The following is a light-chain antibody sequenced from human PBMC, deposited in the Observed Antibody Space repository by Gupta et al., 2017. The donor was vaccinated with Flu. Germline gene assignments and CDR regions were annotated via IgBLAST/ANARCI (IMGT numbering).Light chain of an antibody. Sequence: QSVLTQPPSVSGAPGQRVTISCTGSSSNIGAGYDVHWYQQLPGTAPKLLVYGNSNRPSGVPDRFSGSKSGTSASLTITGLEAEDEADYYCQSCDSSIDGWVFGGGTKLTVL. CDR3: QSCDSSIDGWV. CDR2: GNS. J-gene: IGLJ3*02. V-gene: IGLV1-40*01. CDR1: SSNIGAGYD.